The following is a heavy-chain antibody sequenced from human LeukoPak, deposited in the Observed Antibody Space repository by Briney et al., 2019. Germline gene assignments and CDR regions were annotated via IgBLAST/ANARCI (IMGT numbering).Heavy chain of an antibody. J-gene: IGHJ4*02. CDR1: GGSISSSSYY. V-gene: IGHV4-39*02. Sequence: SETLSLTCTVSGGSISSSSYYWGWIRQPPGKGLEWIGSIYYSGSTYYNPSLKSRVTISVDTSKNQFSLKLSSVTAADTAVYYCARDLDSLDYWGQGTLVTVSS. CDR3: ARDLDSLDY. CDR2: IYYSGST. D-gene: IGHD3-22*01.